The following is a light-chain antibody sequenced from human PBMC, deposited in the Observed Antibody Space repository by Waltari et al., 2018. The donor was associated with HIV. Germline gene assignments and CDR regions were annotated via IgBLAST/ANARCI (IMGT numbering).Light chain of an antibody. CDR1: SSNLGAGYD. CDR2: SNI. J-gene: IGLJ3*02. Sequence: QSVLTQPPSVSGAPGQTVTISCDGRSSNLGAGYDVPWYKQVPGTSPKLVIYSNINRPSGVPDRFSASKSGTSASLAITGLQAEDEAHYYCQSHDRSLSGPWVFGGGTKLTVL. CDR3: QSHDRSLSGPWV. V-gene: IGLV1-40*01.